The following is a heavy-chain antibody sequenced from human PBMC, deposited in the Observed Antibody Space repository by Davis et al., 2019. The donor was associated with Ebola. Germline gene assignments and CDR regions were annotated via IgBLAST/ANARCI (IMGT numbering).Heavy chain of an antibody. CDR3: ARRDRGYSYGFEH. J-gene: IGHJ1*01. Sequence: SETLSLTCTVSGGSISSTNYYWGWVRQPPGKGLEWIGSFSYRGSTYYNPSLESRVSISVDTSNNRFSLNLNSVTAADTAVYYCARRDRGYSYGFEHWGQGTLVTVSS. CDR2: FSYRGST. CDR1: GGSISSTNYY. D-gene: IGHD5-18*01. V-gene: IGHV4-39*01.